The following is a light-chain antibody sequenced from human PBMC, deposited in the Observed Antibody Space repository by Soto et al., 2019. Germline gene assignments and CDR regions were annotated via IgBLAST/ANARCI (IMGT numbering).Light chain of an antibody. Sequence: ERVITQSPGTLSVSPGERATLSCRASQSVGSNLAWYQQKPGQAPRLLIFGASSRATGVPARFSGSGSGTEFTLTINSLQSEDFAVYSCQQYDNLPLTFGPGTKVDIK. CDR3: QQYDNLPLT. CDR2: GAS. V-gene: IGKV3-15*01. J-gene: IGKJ3*01. CDR1: QSVGSN.